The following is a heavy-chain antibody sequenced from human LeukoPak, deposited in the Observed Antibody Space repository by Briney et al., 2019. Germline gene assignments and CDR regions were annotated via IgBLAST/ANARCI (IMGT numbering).Heavy chain of an antibody. CDR2: IGTAGDT. CDR3: ARATSYYDILTGYYTLRGYYYYMDV. V-gene: IGHV3-13*01. Sequence: PGGSLRLSCVASGFTFSSRDWMTWVRQATGKGLEWVSAIGTAGDTYYPGSVKGRFTISRENAKNSLYLQMNSLRAGDTAVYYCARATSYYDILTGYYTLRGYYYYMDVWGKGTTVTISS. D-gene: IGHD3-9*01. J-gene: IGHJ6*03. CDR1: GFTFSSRDW.